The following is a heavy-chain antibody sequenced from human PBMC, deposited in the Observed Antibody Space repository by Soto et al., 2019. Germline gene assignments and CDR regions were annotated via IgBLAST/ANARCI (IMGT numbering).Heavy chain of an antibody. CDR1: GDSISPYY. V-gene: IGHV4-59*08. J-gene: IGHJ4*02. CDR3: ARHPNVHFMDF. CDR2: ISHSGST. D-gene: IGHD3-16*01. Sequence: QVQLQESGPGLVKPSETQSLTCTVSGDSISPYYWSWIRQPPGKGLEWIGYISHSGSTNYNPSLKSXXTXSXVTSKNQFSLKLSSVTAADTAVFYCARHPNVHFMDFWGQGTLVTVSS.